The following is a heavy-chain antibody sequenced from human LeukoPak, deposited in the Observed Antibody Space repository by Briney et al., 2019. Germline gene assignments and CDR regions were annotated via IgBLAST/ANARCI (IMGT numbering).Heavy chain of an antibody. D-gene: IGHD3-10*01. J-gene: IGHJ4*02. CDR1: GFDIRNYY. V-gene: IGHV3-7*04. CDR2: IRHDGSNV. Sequence: PGGSLRLSCEASGFDIRNYYMSWVRQAPGKGLQWVGHIRHDGSNVYNVDLVRGRFTISRDNAKNSLFLQMNSLKDEDTAVYYCARDGSGTDFSLDHWGQGTLVTVSS. CDR3: ARDGSGTDFSLDH.